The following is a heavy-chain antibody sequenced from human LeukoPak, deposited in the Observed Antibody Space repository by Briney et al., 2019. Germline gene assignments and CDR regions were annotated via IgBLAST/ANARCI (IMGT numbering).Heavy chain of an antibody. V-gene: IGHV4-34*01. CDR1: GGSFSGYY. J-gene: IGHJ5*02. CDR3: ARIWSGQAYSSGWSDRSSYNWFDP. CDR2: INHSGST. Sequence: SETLSLTCAVYGGSFSGYYWSWIRQPPGKGLEWIGEINHSGSTNYNPSLKSRVTISVDTSKNQFSLKLSSVTAADTAVYYCARIWSGQAYSSGWSDRSSYNWFDPWGQGTLVTVSS. D-gene: IGHD6-19*01.